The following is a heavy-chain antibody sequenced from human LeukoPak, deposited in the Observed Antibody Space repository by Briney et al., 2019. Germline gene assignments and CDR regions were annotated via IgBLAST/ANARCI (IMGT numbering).Heavy chain of an antibody. J-gene: IGHJ5*02. CDR3: AKDRPSGSYSS. D-gene: IGHD1-26*01. CDR1: GYTFSGSG. V-gene: IGHV3-73*01. CDR2: IRSRADNYAT. Sequence: PGGSLRLSCAASGYTFSGSGMHWVRQASGKGLEWVGRIRSRADNYATAYAASVRGRFTISRDDSKNTAYLQMNGLKTEDTAVYYCAKDRPSGSYSSWGQGTLVTVSS.